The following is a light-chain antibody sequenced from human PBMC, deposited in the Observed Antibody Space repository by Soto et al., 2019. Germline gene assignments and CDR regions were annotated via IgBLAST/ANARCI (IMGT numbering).Light chain of an antibody. V-gene: IGKV1-5*03. CDR1: QSISSW. CDR2: KAS. CDR3: HQYNTYPWT. Sequence: DIQMTQSPSTLSASVGDRVTITCRASQSISSWLAWYQQKPGKAPNLLIYKASSLESGVPSRFSGSGSGTDFTLTISSLQPDDFATYYCHQYNTYPWTFGQGTKVEIK. J-gene: IGKJ1*01.